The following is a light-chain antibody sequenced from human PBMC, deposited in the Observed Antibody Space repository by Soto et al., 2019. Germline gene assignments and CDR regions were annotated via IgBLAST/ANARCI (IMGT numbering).Light chain of an antibody. Sequence: IVLTQSPGTLSLSPWERATLSCRASQSVSSSYLAWYQQKPGQPPRLLIYGASSRATGIPDRFSGSGSWTNFTLTISRLEHEDFAVYYCQQYGSSPMWTFGQGTKVDIK. CDR1: QSVSSSY. J-gene: IGKJ1*01. CDR3: QQYGSSPMWT. V-gene: IGKV3-20*01. CDR2: GAS.